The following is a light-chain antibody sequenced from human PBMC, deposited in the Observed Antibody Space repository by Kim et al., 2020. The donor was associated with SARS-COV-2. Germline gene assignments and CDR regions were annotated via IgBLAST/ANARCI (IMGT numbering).Light chain of an antibody. V-gene: IGLV3-19*01. Sequence: SSELTQDPVVSVALGQTVRITCQGDSLRNYYASWYQKKPGQAPVVVIYGKKKRPSGIPDRFSGSSSGDTASLTITGAPAEDEADYYCNSRDTSGDHRVVFGGGTQLTVL. J-gene: IGLJ2*01. CDR1: SLRNYY. CDR3: NSRDTSGDHRVV. CDR2: GKK.